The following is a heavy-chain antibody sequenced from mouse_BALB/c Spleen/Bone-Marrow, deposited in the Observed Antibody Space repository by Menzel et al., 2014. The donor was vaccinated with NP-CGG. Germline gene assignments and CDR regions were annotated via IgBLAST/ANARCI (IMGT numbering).Heavy chain of an antibody. CDR1: GSTFSDYG. V-gene: IGHV5-15*02. J-gene: IGHJ4*01. D-gene: IGHD2-1*01. CDR2: ISNLAYSI. CDR3: ATIYYGNSYAMDY. Sequence: EVMLVESGGGLVQPGGSRKLSCAASGSTFSDYGMAWVRQAPGKGPEWVAFISNLAYSIYYADTVTGRFTISRENAKNTLYLEMSSLRSEDTAMYYCATIYYGNSYAMDYWGQGTSVTVSS.